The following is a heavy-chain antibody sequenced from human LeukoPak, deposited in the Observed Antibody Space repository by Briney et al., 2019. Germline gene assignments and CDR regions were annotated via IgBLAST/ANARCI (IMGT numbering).Heavy chain of an antibody. CDR3: ARDITIFGGYSAQGPI. J-gene: IGHJ3*02. V-gene: IGHV4-30-4*08. CDR2: IYYSGNT. CDR1: GGSISSGDYY. Sequence: SQTLSLTCTVSGGSISSGDYYWSWIRQPPGKGLEWIGYIYYSGNTYYNPSLKSRVTISVDTSKNQFSLKLSSVTAADTAVYYCARDITIFGGYSAQGPIWGQGTMVTVSS. D-gene: IGHD3-3*01.